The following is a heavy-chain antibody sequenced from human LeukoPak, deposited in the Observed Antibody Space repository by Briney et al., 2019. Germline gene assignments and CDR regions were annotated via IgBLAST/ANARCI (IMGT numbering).Heavy chain of an antibody. V-gene: IGHV3-30*04. CDR2: ISYDGSNK. CDR3: ARGGSSGWYLDY. J-gene: IGHJ4*02. D-gene: IGHD6-19*01. CDR1: GFTFSSYA. Sequence: GGSLRLSWAASGFTFSSYAMHWVRQAPGKGLEWVAVISYDGSNKYYADSVKGRFTISRDNSKNTLYLQMNSLRAEDTAVYYCARGGSSGWYLDYWGQGTLVTVSS.